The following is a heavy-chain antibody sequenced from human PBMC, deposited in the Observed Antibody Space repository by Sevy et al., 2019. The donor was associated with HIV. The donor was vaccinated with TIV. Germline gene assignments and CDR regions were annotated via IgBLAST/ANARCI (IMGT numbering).Heavy chain of an antibody. D-gene: IGHD3-10*01. CDR2: IKEDGSEK. CDR1: GFTFSSYW. Sequence: GGSLRLSCAASGFTFSSYWMSWVRQAPGKGLEWVANIKEDGSEKYYVDSVKGRFTISRDNTKHSLYLRMNSLRADDTAVYYCARDRGWFFDLWGRGTLVTVSS. CDR3: ARDRGWFFDL. J-gene: IGHJ2*01. V-gene: IGHV3-7*01.